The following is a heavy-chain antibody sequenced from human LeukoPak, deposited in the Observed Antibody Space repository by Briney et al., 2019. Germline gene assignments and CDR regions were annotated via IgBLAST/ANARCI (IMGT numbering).Heavy chain of an antibody. J-gene: IGHJ5*02. CDR3: ARESRDGYITIRFDP. V-gene: IGHV4-59*01. CDR1: GGSISNYY. Sequence: PSETLSLTCTVSGGSISNYYWSWIRQPPGKGVECIGYIYYSGSTNYNPSLKSRVTISVDTSKNQFSLKLSSVTAADTAVYYCARESRDGYITIRFDPWGQGTLVTVSS. D-gene: IGHD5-24*01. CDR2: IYYSGST.